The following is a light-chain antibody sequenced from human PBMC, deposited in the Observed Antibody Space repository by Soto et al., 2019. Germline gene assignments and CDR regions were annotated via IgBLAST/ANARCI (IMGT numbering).Light chain of an antibody. CDR2: EVS. V-gene: IGLV2-14*01. J-gene: IGLJ1*01. Sequence: QSALTQPASVSGSPGQSITISCTGTSSDVGGYNFVSWYQQHPGKAPKLMIYEVSNRPSGVSVRFSGSKSGHTASLTISGLQAEDEADYYCSSYTSSSTYVFGTRTKVTVL. CDR1: SSDVGGYNF. CDR3: SSYTSSSTYV.